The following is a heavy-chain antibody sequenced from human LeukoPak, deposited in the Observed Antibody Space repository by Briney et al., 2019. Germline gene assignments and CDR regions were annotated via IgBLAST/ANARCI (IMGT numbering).Heavy chain of an antibody. CDR2: TYYRSKWYN. D-gene: IGHD2-21*02. V-gene: IGHV6-1*01. CDR1: GDSVSSNSAA. CDR3: AMDQLAYCGGDCYANHDAFDI. Sequence: SQTLSLTCAISGDSVSSNSAAWNWIRQSPSRGLEWLGRTYYRSKWYNDYAVSVTSRITINPDTSKNQSSLQLNSVTPEHTAVYYCAMDQLAYCGGDCYANHDAFDIWGQGTMVTVSS. J-gene: IGHJ3*02.